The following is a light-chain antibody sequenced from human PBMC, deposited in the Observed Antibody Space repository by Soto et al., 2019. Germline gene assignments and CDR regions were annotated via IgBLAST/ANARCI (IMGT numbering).Light chain of an antibody. J-gene: IGLJ1*01. CDR1: SSDVGIYNY. CDR3: SSYTTSSTYV. V-gene: IGLV2-14*03. CDR2: DVD. Sequence: QSALTQPASVSGSPGQSITISCTGTSSDVGIYNYVSWYQQHPGKAPKLMIHDVDYRPSGVSYRFSGSKSGNTASLTISGVQAEDEADYYCSSYTTSSTYVFGSGTKLTVL.